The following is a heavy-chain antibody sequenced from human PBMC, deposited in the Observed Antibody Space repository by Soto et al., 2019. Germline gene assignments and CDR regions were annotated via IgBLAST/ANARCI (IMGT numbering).Heavy chain of an antibody. CDR2: INHSGST. D-gene: IGHD3-10*01. V-gene: IGHV4-34*01. Sequence: SETLSLTCAVYGGSFSGYYWSWIRQPPGKGLEWIGEINHSGSTNYNPSLKSRVTISVDTSKNQFSLKLSSVTAADTAVYYCARGRPSSHYYGSGSYYSPYNWFDPWGQGTLVTVS. CDR1: GGSFSGYY. J-gene: IGHJ5*02. CDR3: ARGRPSSHYYGSGSYYSPYNWFDP.